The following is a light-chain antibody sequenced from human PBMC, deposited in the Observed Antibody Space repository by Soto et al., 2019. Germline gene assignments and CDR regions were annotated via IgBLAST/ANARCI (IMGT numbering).Light chain of an antibody. J-gene: IGLJ2*01. CDR1: SSDVGGYNF. CDR3: SSYTSSSTLVL. CDR2: DVS. V-gene: IGLV2-14*01. Sequence: QSVLTQPASVSGSPGQSITISCTGTSSDVGGYNFVSWYQQHPGKAPKLMIYDVSHRPSGLSSRFSGSKSGNTASLTISGLQAEDEADYYCSSYTSSSTLVLFGGGTKLTVL.